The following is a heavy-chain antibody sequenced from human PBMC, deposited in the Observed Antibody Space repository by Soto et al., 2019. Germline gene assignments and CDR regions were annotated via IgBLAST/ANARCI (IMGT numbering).Heavy chain of an antibody. CDR1: GFTFSSYA. CDR3: AKDSTAYSSSYDFDY. Sequence: EVQLLESGGGLVQPGGSLRLSFAASGFTFSSYAMSWVRQAPGKGLEWVSAISGSGGSTYYADSVKGRFTISRDNSKNTLYLQMNSLRAEDTAVYYCAKDSTAYSSSYDFDYWGQGTLVTVSS. V-gene: IGHV3-23*01. CDR2: ISGSGGST. J-gene: IGHJ4*02. D-gene: IGHD6-6*01.